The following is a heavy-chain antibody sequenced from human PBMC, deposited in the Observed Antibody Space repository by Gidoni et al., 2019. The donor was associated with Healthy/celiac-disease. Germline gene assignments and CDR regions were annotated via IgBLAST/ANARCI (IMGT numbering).Heavy chain of an antibody. CDR3: ARDLRAAGHYDILTGYYRGY. CDR2: IWYDGSNK. J-gene: IGHJ4*02. CDR1: GFTFSSYG. Sequence: QVQLVESGGGVVQPGRSLRLSCAASGFTFSSYGMHWVRQAPGKGLEWVAVIWYDGSNKYYADSVKGRFTISRDNSKNTLYLQMNSLRAEDTAVYYCARDLRAAGHYDILTGYYRGYWGQGTLVTVSS. V-gene: IGHV3-33*01. D-gene: IGHD3-9*01.